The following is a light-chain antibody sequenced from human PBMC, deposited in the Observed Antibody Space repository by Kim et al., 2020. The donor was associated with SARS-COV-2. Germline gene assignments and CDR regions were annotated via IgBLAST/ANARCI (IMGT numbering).Light chain of an antibody. CDR2: WAS. V-gene: IGKV4-1*01. J-gene: IGKJ2*01. CDR1: QSVLDRSNNQIY. Sequence: DIAMTQSPDSPAVSLGERATINCKSSQSVLDRSNNQIYLAWYQQKPGQPPKLLISWASIRESGVPDRISGSGSGTDFTLTISSLQAEDVALYYCQQYYSSPFTFGQGTKLEIK. CDR3: QQYYSSPFT.